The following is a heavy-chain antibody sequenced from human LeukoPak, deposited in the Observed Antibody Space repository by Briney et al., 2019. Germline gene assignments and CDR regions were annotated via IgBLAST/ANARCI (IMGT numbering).Heavy chain of an antibody. J-gene: IGHJ4*02. Sequence: SETLSLTCTVSGGSISSSSYYWGWIRQPPGKGLEWIGSIYYSGSTYYNPSLKSRVTISVDTSKNQFSLKLSSVTAADTAVFYCATSGWYLLPGIYWGQGTLVTVSS. CDR1: GGSISSSSYY. CDR2: IYYSGST. CDR3: ATSGWYLLPGIY. V-gene: IGHV4-39*01. D-gene: IGHD6-19*01.